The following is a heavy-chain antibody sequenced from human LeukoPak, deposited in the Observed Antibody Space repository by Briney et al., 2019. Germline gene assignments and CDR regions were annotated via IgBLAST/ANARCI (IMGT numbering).Heavy chain of an antibody. CDR2: IYYSGKT. V-gene: IGHV4-34*01. J-gene: IGHJ5*02. CDR3: SRHEHKAVAGDT. CDR1: GGSFIGYY. Sequence: SETLSLTCAVYGGSFIGYYWSWIRQPPEKGLEWIGTIYYSGKTFYNPSLKSRVTISIDTSKNQFSLNLNSVTAADTSVYYCSRHEHKAVAGDTWGQGILVTVSS. D-gene: IGHD6-19*01.